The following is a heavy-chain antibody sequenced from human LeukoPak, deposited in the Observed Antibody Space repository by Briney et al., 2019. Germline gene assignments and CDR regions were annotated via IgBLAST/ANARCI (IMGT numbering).Heavy chain of an antibody. Sequence: GGSLRLSCAASGFTFDEYAMHWVRQPPGKGLEWVSGLSWNSYDIVYADSVKGRFNIFRENAKNSLYLQMNSLRAEDMALYYCAKGVGTSYHYHMDVWGKGTTVIVSS. V-gene: IGHV3-9*03. CDR3: AKGVGTSYHYHMDV. J-gene: IGHJ6*03. CDR1: GFTFDEYA. CDR2: LSWNSYDI. D-gene: IGHD1-26*01.